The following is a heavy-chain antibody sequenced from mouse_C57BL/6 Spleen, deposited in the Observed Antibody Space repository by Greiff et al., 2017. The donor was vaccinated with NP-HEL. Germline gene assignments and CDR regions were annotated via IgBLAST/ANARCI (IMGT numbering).Heavy chain of an antibody. D-gene: IGHD2-5*01. CDR2: INPNYGTT. V-gene: IGHV1-39*01. J-gene: IGHJ4*01. Sequence: EVKLVESGPELVKPGASVKISCKASGYSFTDYNMNWVKQSNGKSLEWIGVINPNYGTTSYNQKFKGKATLTVDQSSSTAYMQLNSLTSEDSAVYYCARDSNYLYYYAMDYWGQGTSVTVSS. CDR3: ARDSNYLYYYAMDY. CDR1: GYSFTDYN.